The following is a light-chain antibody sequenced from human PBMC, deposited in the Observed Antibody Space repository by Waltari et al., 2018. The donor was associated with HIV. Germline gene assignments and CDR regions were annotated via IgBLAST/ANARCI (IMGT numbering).Light chain of an antibody. CDR1: SSNIGRNT. J-gene: IGLJ1*01. Sequence: QSVLTQPPSASGTPGQRVTISCSGSSSNIGRNTVHWYQHLPGTAPNLLIDSNNQRPSGVPDRFSGSKSGTSASLAISGLQSEDEADYYCAAWDDGLNGYVFGTGTKVTVL. CDR2: SNN. V-gene: IGLV1-44*01. CDR3: AAWDDGLNGYV.